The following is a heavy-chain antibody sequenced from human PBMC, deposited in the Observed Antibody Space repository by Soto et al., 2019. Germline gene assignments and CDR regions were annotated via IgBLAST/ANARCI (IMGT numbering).Heavy chain of an antibody. CDR2: IDWDDDK. Sequence: ASGPTLVNPTQTLTLTCTFSGFSLSTSGMCVSWIRQPPGKALEWLALIDWDDDKYYSTSLKTRLTISKDTSKNQVVLTMTNMDPVDTATYYCARTRLAQYHDYYFAYWGQGTLVTVSS. D-gene: IGHD3-3*01. V-gene: IGHV2-70*01. J-gene: IGHJ4*02. CDR1: GFSLSTSGMC. CDR3: ARTRLAQYHDYYFAY.